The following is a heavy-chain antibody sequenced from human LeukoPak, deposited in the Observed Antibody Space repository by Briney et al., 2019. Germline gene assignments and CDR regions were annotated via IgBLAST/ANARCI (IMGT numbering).Heavy chain of an antibody. CDR2: ISYDGSNK. V-gene: IGHV3-30*04. D-gene: IGHD3-10*01. J-gene: IGHJ4*02. CDR3: ASITMVRGSGVDY. CDR1: GFTFSSYA. Sequence: GRSLRLSCAASGFTFSSYAMHWVRQAPGKGLEWVAVISYDGSNKYYADSVKGRFTISRDNSKNTLYLQMNSQRAEDTAVYYCASITMVRGSGVDYWGQGTLVTVSS.